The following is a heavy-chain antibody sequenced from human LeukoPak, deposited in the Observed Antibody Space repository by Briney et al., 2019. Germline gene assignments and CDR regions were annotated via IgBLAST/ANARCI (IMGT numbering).Heavy chain of an antibody. V-gene: IGHV1-2*02. D-gene: IGHD6-13*01. CDR1: GYTFTGYY. CDR3: ARSRGGDSSSWGNWFDP. CDR2: INPDNGVT. J-gene: IGHJ5*02. Sequence: ASVKVSCKASGYTFTGYYIHWVRQAPGQGFEWMGWINPDNGVTNYAQKFQGRVTITRDTSISTAYMELSRLRSDDTAVYYCARSRGGDSSSWGNWFDPWGQGTLVTVSS.